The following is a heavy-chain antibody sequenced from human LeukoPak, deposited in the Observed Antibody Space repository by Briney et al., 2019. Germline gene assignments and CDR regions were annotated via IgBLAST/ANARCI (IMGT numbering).Heavy chain of an antibody. V-gene: IGHV4-34*01. Sequence: SETLSLTCAVYGGSFSGYYWSWTRQPPGKGLEWIGEINHSGSTSYNPSLKSRVTISVDTSKNQFSLKLSSVTAADTAVYYCARVLKGRAPFDYWGQGTLVTVSS. CDR3: ARVLKGRAPFDY. J-gene: IGHJ4*02. CDR2: INHSGST. CDR1: GGSFSGYY.